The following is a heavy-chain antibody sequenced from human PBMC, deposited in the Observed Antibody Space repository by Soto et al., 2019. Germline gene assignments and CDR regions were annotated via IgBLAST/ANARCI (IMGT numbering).Heavy chain of an antibody. J-gene: IGHJ4*02. D-gene: IGHD2-2*01. CDR3: ARRDCFSSSCYFND. CDR2: INPSGATT. CDR1: GYTFTSYY. V-gene: IGHV1-46*01. Sequence: ASVKVSCKASGYTFTSYYVHWVRQAPGQGLEWMGIINPSGATTTYAQNFQGRVAMTRDTSTSTVYMELSSLRSEDTAVYYCARRDCFSSSCYFNDSGQGTLVTVSS.